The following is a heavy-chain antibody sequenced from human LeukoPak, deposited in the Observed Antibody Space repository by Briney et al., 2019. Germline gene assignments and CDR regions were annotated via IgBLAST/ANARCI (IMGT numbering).Heavy chain of an antibody. D-gene: IGHD1-26*01. CDR1: GYTFTGYY. CDR3: AREGVGATTELDY. CDR2: INPNSGGT. Sequence: ASVKVSCKASGYTFTGYYMHWVRQAPGQGLEWMGWINPNSGGTNYAQKFQGWVTMTRDTSIGTAYMELSRLRSDDTAVYYCAREGVGATTELDYWGQGTLVTVSS. J-gene: IGHJ4*02. V-gene: IGHV1-2*04.